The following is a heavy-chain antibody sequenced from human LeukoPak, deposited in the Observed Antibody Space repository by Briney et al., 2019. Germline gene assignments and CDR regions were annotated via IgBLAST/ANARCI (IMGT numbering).Heavy chain of an antibody. CDR3: ARGAHYYDSSGLNWFDP. CDR2: IRYDGSNK. D-gene: IGHD3-22*01. Sequence: GGSLRHSCAASGFTFSSYGMHWVRQAPGKGLEWVAFIRYDGSNKYYADSVKGRFTISRDNSKNTLYLQMNSLRAEDTAVYYCARGAHYYDSSGLNWFDPWGQGTLVTVSS. CDR1: GFTFSSYG. J-gene: IGHJ5*02. V-gene: IGHV3-30*02.